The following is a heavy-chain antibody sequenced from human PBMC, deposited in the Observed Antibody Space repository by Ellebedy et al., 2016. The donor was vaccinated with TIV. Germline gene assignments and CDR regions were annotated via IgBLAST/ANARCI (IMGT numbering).Heavy chain of an antibody. CDR1: GFTFADYA. CDR3: ARERNYYFDL. V-gene: IGHV3-49*03. J-gene: IGHJ2*01. CDR2: IRSKPFGGTT. Sequence: GESLKISCTTSGFTFADYAMSWFRQAPGKGLEWVGFIRSKPFGGTTEYAASVRGRFTISRDDSKNSLYLQIKRLKTEDTAVYYCARERNYYFDLWGRGTLVTVSS. D-gene: IGHD1-7*01.